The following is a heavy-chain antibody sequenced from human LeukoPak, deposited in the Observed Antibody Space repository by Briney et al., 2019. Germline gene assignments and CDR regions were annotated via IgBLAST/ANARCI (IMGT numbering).Heavy chain of an antibody. J-gene: IGHJ6*02. V-gene: IGHV4-59*01. CDR2: ICYSGST. CDR1: GGSISSYY. CDR3: ALGAPGSSSYYYYYGMDV. D-gene: IGHD6-6*01. Sequence: SETLSLTCTVSGGSISSYYWSWIRQPPGKGLEWIGYICYSGSTNYNPSLKSRVTISVDTSKNQFSLKLSSVTAADTAVYYCALGAPGSSSYYYYYGMDVWGQGTTVTVSS.